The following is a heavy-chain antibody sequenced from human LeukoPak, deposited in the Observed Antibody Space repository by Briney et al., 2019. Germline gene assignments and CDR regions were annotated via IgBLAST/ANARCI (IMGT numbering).Heavy chain of an antibody. V-gene: IGHV4-59*12. CDR3: ARDWLNCSSTSCYKNYMDV. D-gene: IGHD2-2*02. CDR2: IYYSGRT. CDR1: GGAISSYD. Sequence: SETLSLTCTASGGAISSYDWSWIRQPPGKGLEWIGDIYYSGRTNYNPSLKSRVTISVDRSKNQFSLKLSSVTAADTAVYYCARDWLNCSSTSCYKNYMDVWGKGTTVTVSS. J-gene: IGHJ6*03.